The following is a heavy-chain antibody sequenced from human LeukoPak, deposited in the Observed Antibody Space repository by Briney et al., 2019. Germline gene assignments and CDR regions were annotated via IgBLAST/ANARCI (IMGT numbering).Heavy chain of an antibody. D-gene: IGHD3-22*01. CDR3: ASVEIHYDSSKGHDAFDI. V-gene: IGHV4-59*01. J-gene: IGHJ3*02. Sequence: SETLSLTCTVSGGSINTYYWNWIRQPPGKGLEWIGYIYYSGSTNYNPSLKSRVTISVDTSRNQLSLKLNSVTAADTAVYYCASVEIHYDSSKGHDAFDIWGQGTMVTVSS. CDR2: IYYSGST. CDR1: GGSINTYY.